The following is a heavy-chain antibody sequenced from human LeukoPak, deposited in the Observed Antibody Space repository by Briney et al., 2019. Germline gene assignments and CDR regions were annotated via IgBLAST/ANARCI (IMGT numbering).Heavy chain of an antibody. CDR2: ISAYNGNT. Sequence: ASVKVSCKASGYTFTSYGISWVRQAPGQGLEWMGWISAYNGNTNYAQKLQGRVTMTTDTSTSTAYMELRSLRSDDTAVYYCARQDSSSWYEDYYYMDVWGKGTTVTVSS. J-gene: IGHJ6*03. CDR1: GYTFTSYG. D-gene: IGHD6-13*01. CDR3: ARQDSSSWYEDYYYMDV. V-gene: IGHV1-18*01.